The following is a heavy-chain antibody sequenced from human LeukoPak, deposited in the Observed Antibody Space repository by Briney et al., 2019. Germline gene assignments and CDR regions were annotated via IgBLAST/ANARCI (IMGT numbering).Heavy chain of an antibody. Sequence: SETLSLTCTVSGGSISSGDYYWSWTRQPPGKGLEWIGYIYYSGSTYYNPSLKSRVTISVDTSKNQFSLKLSSVTAADTAVYYCASGYSYGWFDYWGQGTLVTVSS. D-gene: IGHD5-18*01. CDR3: ASGYSYGWFDY. CDR2: IYYSGST. J-gene: IGHJ4*02. V-gene: IGHV4-30-4*01. CDR1: GGSISSGDYY.